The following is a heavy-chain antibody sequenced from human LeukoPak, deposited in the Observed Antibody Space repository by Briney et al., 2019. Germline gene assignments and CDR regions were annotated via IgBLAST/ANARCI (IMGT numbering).Heavy chain of an antibody. D-gene: IGHD4-17*01. CDR1: GFTFSSYE. Sequence: PGGSLRLSCAASGFTFSSYEMNWVRQAPGKGLEWASYISSSGSTIYYADSVKGRFTISRDNAKNSLYLQMNSLRAEDTAVYYCAREGSYYGDLTPLDYWGQGTLVTVSS. CDR3: AREGSYYGDLTPLDY. J-gene: IGHJ4*02. V-gene: IGHV3-48*03. CDR2: ISSSGSTI.